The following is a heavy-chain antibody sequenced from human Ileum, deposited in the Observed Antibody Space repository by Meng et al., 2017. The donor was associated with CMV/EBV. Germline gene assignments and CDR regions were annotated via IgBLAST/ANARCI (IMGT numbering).Heavy chain of an antibody. CDR1: GGSISNYY. CDR2: IYTSGTT. CDR3: ARNYGSGNWNFFHY. Sequence: QVQLTESGPDLVKPSETLSLTCYVSGGSISNYYWSWIRQPAGKGLEWIAHIYTSGTTNYNPSLKSRVTMSVDTSRNQFSLKLTSVTAADTAVYYCARNYGSGNWNFFHYWGQGTLVTVSS. V-gene: IGHV4-4*07. J-gene: IGHJ4*02. D-gene: IGHD3-10*01.